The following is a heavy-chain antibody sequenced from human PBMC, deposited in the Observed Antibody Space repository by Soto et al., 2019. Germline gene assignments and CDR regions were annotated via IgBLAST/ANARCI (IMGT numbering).Heavy chain of an antibody. J-gene: IGHJ4*02. CDR3: AKAIDYDFWSAKDY. D-gene: IGHD3-3*01. V-gene: IGHV3-23*01. CDR1: GFTVSSYA. CDR2: ISGSGGST. Sequence: EVQLLESGGGLVQPGGSLRLSCAASGFTVSSYAMSGVRQAPGKGLEWVSAISGSGGSTYYADSVKGRFTISRDNSKNTLYLQMNSLRAEDTAVYYCAKAIDYDFWSAKDYWGQGTLVTVSS.